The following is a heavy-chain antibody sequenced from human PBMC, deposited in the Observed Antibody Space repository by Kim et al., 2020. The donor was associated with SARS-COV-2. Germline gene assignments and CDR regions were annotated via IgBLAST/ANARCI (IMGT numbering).Heavy chain of an antibody. D-gene: IGHD4-17*01. CDR1: GFTFSSYW. CDR3: ARDLGYGDYDGSYWYFDL. Sequence: GGSLRLSCAASGFTFSSYWMHWVRQAPGKGLVWVSRINSDGSSTSYADSVKGRFTISRDIAKNTLYLQMNSLRAEDTAVYYCARDLGYGDYDGSYWYFDLWGRGTLVTVSS. CDR2: INSDGSST. V-gene: IGHV3-74*01. J-gene: IGHJ2*01.